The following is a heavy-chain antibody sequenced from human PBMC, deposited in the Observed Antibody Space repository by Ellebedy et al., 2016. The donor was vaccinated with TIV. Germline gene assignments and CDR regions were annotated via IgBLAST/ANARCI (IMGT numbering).Heavy chain of an antibody. CDR1: RFSFSSYA. D-gene: IGHD6-19*01. CDR2: ITGGGGST. CDR3: AKDPREWLQRGYFDC. Sequence: PGGSLRLSCTASRFSFSSYAMSWVRQAPGKGLEWVSGITGGGGSTKYADSVKGRFTVSRDNSKNTLYLQMSSLRAEDTAVYYCAKDPREWLQRGYFDCWGQGTLVTVSS. V-gene: IGHV3-23*01. J-gene: IGHJ4*02.